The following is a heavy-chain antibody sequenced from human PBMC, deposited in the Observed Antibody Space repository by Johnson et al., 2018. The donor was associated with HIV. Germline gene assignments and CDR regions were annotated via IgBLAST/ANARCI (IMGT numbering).Heavy chain of an antibody. CDR1: GFTFSTYG. D-gene: IGHD1-26*01. Sequence: QVQLVESGGGVVQPGTSLRLSCAASGFTFSTYGMHWVRQAPGKGLEWVAVISYDGTYEFYADSVKGRFTISRDNSKNTLYLQMNSLRAEDTAVYYCAREGRLGSYLGGVAFDIWGQGTMVTVSS. CDR3: AREGRLGSYLGGVAFDI. CDR2: ISYDGTYE. J-gene: IGHJ3*02. V-gene: IGHV3-30*03.